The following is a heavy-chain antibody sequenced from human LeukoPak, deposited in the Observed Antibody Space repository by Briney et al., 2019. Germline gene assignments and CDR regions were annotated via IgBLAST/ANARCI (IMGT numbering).Heavy chain of an antibody. D-gene: IGHD2-15*01. CDR3: ARHFLDSRAYSPAGY. V-gene: IGHV4-39*01. CDR2: IYYTGNT. J-gene: IGHJ4*02. Sequence: SETLSLTCAVSGGSISSSPYSWGWVRQPPGKGLEWIVTIYYTGNTYYNPSLKSRVTISIDTSKNQFSLRLYSVTAADTALYYCARHFLDSRAYSPAGYWGQGTLVTVSS. CDR1: GGSISSSPYS.